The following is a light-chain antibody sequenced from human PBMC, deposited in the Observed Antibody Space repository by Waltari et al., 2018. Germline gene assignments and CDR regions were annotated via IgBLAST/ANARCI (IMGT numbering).Light chain of an antibody. CDR3: TSFAGGNTVI. CDR2: EVT. Sequence: QSALTQPPSASGSPGQPVTISCTGSGSDVGAYNYVSWYQHHPGKAPKLMIYEVTKRPAGVPVRFSGSKSDNSASLTVSGLQPDDEAYYYCTSFAGGNTVIFGGGTKLTVL. CDR1: GSDVGAYNY. J-gene: IGLJ2*01. V-gene: IGLV2-8*01.